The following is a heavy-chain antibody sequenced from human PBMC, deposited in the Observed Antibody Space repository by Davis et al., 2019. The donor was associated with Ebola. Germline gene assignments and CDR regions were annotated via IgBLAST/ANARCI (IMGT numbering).Heavy chain of an antibody. V-gene: IGHV3-21*01. Sequence: GESLKISCAASGFTFSSYSMNWVRQAPGKGLEWVSSISSSSSYIYYADSVKGRFTISRDNAKNSLYLQMNSLRDEDTAVYYCARDHGTISRFDYWGQGTLVTVSS. J-gene: IGHJ4*02. CDR2: ISSSSSYI. D-gene: IGHD1-1*01. CDR3: ARDHGTISRFDY. CDR1: GFTFSSYS.